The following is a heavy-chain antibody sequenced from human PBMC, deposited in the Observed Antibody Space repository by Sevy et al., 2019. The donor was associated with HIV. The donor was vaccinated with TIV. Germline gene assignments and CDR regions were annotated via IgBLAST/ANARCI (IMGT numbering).Heavy chain of an antibody. J-gene: IGHJ6*02. CDR3: ARLGGYGDYVYHYNGMDV. V-gene: IGHV3-33*01. CDR2: IWYDGSNE. Sequence: LSLTCAASGFTFSNYGMHWVRQAPGKGLEWVAVIWYDGSNEYYGGSVKGRFTISRDDSKNTVYLQMDSLRAEDTAVYYCARLGGYGDYVYHYNGMDVWGQGTTVTVSS. CDR1: GFTFSNYG. D-gene: IGHD4-17*01.